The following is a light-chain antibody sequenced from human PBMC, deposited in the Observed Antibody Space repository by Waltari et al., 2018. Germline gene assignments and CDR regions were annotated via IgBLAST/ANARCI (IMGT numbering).Light chain of an antibody. V-gene: IGKV3-11*01. Sequence: EVVLTQSPATLSLSPGERATLSCRASQSVDRYLAWYQQKPGQAPRLLIYDTFFRATGIPARFSGSGSGTDFTLTISNLQAEDVAVYYCQQHYGSPLTFGPGTRVDIK. CDR1: QSVDRY. CDR2: DTF. J-gene: IGKJ3*01. CDR3: QQHYGSPLT.